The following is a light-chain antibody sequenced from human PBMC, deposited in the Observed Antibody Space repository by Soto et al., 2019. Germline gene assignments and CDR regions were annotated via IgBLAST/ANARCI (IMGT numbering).Light chain of an antibody. CDR1: SSNIGSNA. CDR3: AVWYDSLNAYV. J-gene: IGLJ1*01. V-gene: IGLV1-44*01. Sequence: QSVLTQPPSASGTPGQRVTISCSGSSSNIGSNAVNWYQHLPGTAPKLLIYSHNQRPSGVPDRFSGSKSGTSASLAISGLHSEDEDDYYCAVWYDSLNAYVFGTGNKLTVL. CDR2: SHN.